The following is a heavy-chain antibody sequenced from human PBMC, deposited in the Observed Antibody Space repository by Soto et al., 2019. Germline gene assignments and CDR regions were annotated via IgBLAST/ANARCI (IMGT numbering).Heavy chain of an antibody. D-gene: IGHD7-27*01. Sequence: ASVKVSCKASAGTFPHYALSWVRQAPGQGLEWIGGIIPVLATTTYAQKFQGRVSIIADESTNTVYMELSSLRSEDTAVYYCACNWGNSLKNWLAPWGQGTLVTVSS. V-gene: IGHV1-69*13. CDR3: ACNWGNSLKNWLAP. J-gene: IGHJ5*02. CDR1: AGTFPHYA. CDR2: IIPVLATT.